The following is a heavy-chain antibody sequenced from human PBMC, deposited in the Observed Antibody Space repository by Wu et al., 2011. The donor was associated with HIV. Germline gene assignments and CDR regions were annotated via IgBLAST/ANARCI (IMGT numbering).Heavy chain of an antibody. CDR1: GYTFSIYG. J-gene: IGHJ4*02. CDR3: ARSGYSGYNWVDY. D-gene: IGHD5-12*01. V-gene: IGHV1-18*01. Sequence: EVKKSGASVKVSCKASGYTFSIYGINWVRQAPGQGLEWMGWISVYNGNTNYAQNLQGRVTMTTDTSISTAYMELSSLRSDDTAVYYCARSGYSGYNWVDYWGQGTLVTVSS. CDR2: ISVYNGNT.